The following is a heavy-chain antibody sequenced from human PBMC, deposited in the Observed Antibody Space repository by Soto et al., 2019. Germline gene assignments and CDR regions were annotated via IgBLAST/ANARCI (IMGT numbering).Heavy chain of an antibody. CDR2: INHSGST. CDR1: GGSFSGYY. Sequence: SETLSLTCAVYGGSFSGYYWSWIRQPPGKGLEWIGEINHSGSTNYNPSLKSRVTISVDTSKNQFSLKLSSVTAADTAVYYCARGLSYDFRGRYYYYYYMDVWGKGTTVTVSS. V-gene: IGHV4-34*01. D-gene: IGHD3-3*01. CDR3: ARGLSYDFRGRYYYYYYMDV. J-gene: IGHJ6*03.